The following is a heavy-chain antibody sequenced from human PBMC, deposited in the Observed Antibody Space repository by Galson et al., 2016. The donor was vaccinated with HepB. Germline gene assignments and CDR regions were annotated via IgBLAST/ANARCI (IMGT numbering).Heavy chain of an antibody. CDR1: GGSVSRSNYY. D-gene: IGHD2/OR15-2a*01. Sequence: SETLSLTCTVSGGSVSRSNYYWGWVRQPPGKGLEWIGSLYHDGTTYYNPSLKSRVTISVDTSRNQFSLKLSSVTAADTAVYYCADSFEQYFDSWGRGTLVTVSS. CDR2: LYHDGTT. CDR3: ADSFEQYFDS. J-gene: IGHJ4*02. V-gene: IGHV4-39*01.